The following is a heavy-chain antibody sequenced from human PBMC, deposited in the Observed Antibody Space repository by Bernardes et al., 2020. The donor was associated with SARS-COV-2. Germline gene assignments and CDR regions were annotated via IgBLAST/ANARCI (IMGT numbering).Heavy chain of an antibody. J-gene: IGHJ4*02. CDR2: IWYDGSNK. D-gene: IGHD6-13*01. Sequence: GRSLRRSCAASGFTFSSYGMHWVRQAPGKGLEWVAVIWYDGSNKYYADSVKGRFTISRDNSKNTLYLQMNSLRAEDTAVYYCAKIGGSSWYFDYWGQGTLVTVSS. CDR3: AKIGGSSWYFDY. CDR1: GFTFSSYG. V-gene: IGHV3-33*06.